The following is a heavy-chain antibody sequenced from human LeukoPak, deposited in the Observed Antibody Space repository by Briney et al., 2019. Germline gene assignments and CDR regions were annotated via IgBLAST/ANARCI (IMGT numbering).Heavy chain of an antibody. CDR3: ARGGSSGWYYFDY. CDR2: ISAYNGHT. V-gene: IGHV1-18*04. Sequence: ASVKVSCKASGYTFTGYYMHWVRQAPGQGLEWMGWISAYNGHTNYAQNLQGRVTMTTDTSTSTAYMELRSLRSEDTAVYYCARGGSSGWYYFDYWGQGTLVTVSS. CDR1: GYTFTGYY. D-gene: IGHD6-19*01. J-gene: IGHJ4*02.